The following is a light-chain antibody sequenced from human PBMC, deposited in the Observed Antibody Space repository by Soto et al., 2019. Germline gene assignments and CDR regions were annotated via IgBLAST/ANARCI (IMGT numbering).Light chain of an antibody. CDR2: DAS. V-gene: IGKV3-11*01. CDR3: QQRSDWPPT. CDR1: QSVSTY. J-gene: IGKJ1*01. Sequence: EIVLTQSPVTLSLSPGERATLSCRASQSVSTYLAWYQQKPGQAPRLLIYDASSRATGIPARFSGSGSGTDFTLTISSXEPEDFAVYYCQQRSDWPPTFGQGTKVDIK.